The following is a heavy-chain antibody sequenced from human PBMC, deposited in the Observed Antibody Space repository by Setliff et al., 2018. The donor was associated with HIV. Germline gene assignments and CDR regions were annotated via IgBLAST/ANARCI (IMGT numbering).Heavy chain of an antibody. CDR1: GGSISSSTYY. V-gene: IGHV4-39*01. J-gene: IGHJ1*01. CDR3: ARRGYDFLGYFQH. CDR2: IHYSGST. D-gene: IGHD5-12*01. Sequence: PSETLSLTCTVSGGSISSSTYYWGWIRQSPGKGLQWIGSIHYSGSTYYNPSLESRVTISVNTSENQFSLKLSSVTAGDTAVYYCARRGYDFLGYFQHWGHGTLVTVSS.